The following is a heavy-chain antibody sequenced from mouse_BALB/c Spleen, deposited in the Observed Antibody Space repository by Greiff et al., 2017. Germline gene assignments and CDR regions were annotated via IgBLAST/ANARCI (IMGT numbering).Heavy chain of an antibody. V-gene: IGHV5-12-2*01. CDR3: ARGRGYYGSSGWYFDV. D-gene: IGHD1-1*01. Sequence: EVMLVESGGGLVQPGGSLKLSCAASGFTFSSYTMSWVRQTPEKRLEWVAYISNGGGSTYYPDTVKGRFTISRDNAKNTLYLQMSSLKSEDTAMYYCARGRGYYGSSGWYFDVWGAGTTVTVSS. CDR2: ISNGGGST. CDR1: GFTFSSYT. J-gene: IGHJ1*01.